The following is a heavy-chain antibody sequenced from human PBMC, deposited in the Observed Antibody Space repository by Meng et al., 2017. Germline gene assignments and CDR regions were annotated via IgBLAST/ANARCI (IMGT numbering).Heavy chain of an antibody. CDR1: GFTFSSYS. CDR2: ISSSSYI. J-gene: IGHJ4*02. D-gene: IGHD3-22*01. CDR3: ASSSGYYRGDFDY. V-gene: IGHV3-21*01. Sequence: GGSLRLSCAASGFTFSSYSMNWVRQAPGKGLEWVSSISSSSYIYYADSVKGRFTISRDNAKNSLYLQMNSLRAEDTAVYYCASSSGYYRGDFDYWGQGTLVTVSS.